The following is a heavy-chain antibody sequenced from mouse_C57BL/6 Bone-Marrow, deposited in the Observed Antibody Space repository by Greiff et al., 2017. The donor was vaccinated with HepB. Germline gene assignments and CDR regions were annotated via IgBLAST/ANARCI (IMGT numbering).Heavy chain of an antibody. CDR1: GFTFSSYA. Sequence: EVQLVESGGGLVKPGGSLKLSCAASGFTFSSYAMSWVRQTPEKRLEWVATISDGGSYTYYPDNVKGRFTSSRDNAKNNLYLQMSHLKSEDTAMYYRARSVLPPWFAYWGQGTLVTVSA. CDR2: ISDGGSYT. D-gene: IGHD5-5*01. CDR3: ARSVLPPWFAY. V-gene: IGHV5-4*01. J-gene: IGHJ3*01.